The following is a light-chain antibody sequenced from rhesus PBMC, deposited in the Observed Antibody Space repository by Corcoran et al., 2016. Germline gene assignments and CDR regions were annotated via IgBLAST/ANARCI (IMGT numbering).Light chain of an antibody. V-gene: IGKV1-33*02. Sequence: DIQMTQSPSSLSASVGDRVTITCQASQGISNWLAWYQPKPGKAPKVLIYAASSLQSGVPSRFSGSGSGTECTLTSSSLQPEDFATYYCQQQNSNPYSFGQGTKVEIK. CDR1: QGISNW. CDR3: QQQNSNPYS. J-gene: IGKJ2*01. CDR2: AAS.